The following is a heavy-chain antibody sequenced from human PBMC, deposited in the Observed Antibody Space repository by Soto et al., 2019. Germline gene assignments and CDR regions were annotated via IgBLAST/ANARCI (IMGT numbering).Heavy chain of an antibody. Sequence: SETLSLTCTVSGDSISSNGYYWSWIRQHPGKGLEWIGYINYSGSTYYNPSLKSRVTISLRTSKKQFSLKLSSVTAADTAVYYCAGDPGWYNHYYGMDVWGQGTTLTVSS. CDR2: INYSGST. D-gene: IGHD6-19*01. CDR1: GDSISSNGYY. J-gene: IGHJ6*02. V-gene: IGHV4-31*03. CDR3: AGDPGWYNHYYGMDV.